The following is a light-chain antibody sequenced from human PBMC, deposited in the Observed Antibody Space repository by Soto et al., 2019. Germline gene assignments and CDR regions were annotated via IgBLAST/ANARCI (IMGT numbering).Light chain of an antibody. J-gene: IGKJ1*01. Sequence: DIQMTQSPSSLSASVEARVIITCLASQSISNHLNWYQQKPGKATKLLIYVASNLQSGVPSRFSVSGSGTAFTLTISSMQPEDIATYYCQESYSTSFGQGTKVDIK. CDR3: QESYSTS. V-gene: IGKV1-39*01. CDR2: VAS. CDR1: QSISNH.